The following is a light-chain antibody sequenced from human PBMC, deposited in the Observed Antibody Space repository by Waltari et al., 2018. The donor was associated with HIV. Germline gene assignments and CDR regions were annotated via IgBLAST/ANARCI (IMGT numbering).Light chain of an antibody. CDR2: DAS. CDR3: QQRSNWPPYT. CDR1: QNVRNY. Sequence: EIVLTQSPATLSLSPGERATLSCRASQNVRNYLAWYQQKPGQSPRILIFDASTRANGIPARFSGSGSGTDFTLTISSLEPEDFAVYYCQQRSNWPPYTFGQGTKLEIK. V-gene: IGKV3-11*01. J-gene: IGKJ2*01.